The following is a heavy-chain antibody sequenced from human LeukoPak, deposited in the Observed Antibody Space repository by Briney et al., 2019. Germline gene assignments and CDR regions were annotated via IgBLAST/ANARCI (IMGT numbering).Heavy chain of an antibody. CDR2: MWNDGSYR. CDR1: GFSFSTYS. CDR3: AKVGGWLAVPAAINYTDV. D-gene: IGHD2-2*02. Sequence: GGSLRLSCAASGFSFSTYSMNWVRQAPGKGLEWVAVMWNDGSYRYYTDSVKGRFTISRDNSKNALYLQMNSLRAEDTAVYYCAKVGGWLAVPAAINYTDVWGKGTTVIVSS. J-gene: IGHJ6*03. V-gene: IGHV3-33*03.